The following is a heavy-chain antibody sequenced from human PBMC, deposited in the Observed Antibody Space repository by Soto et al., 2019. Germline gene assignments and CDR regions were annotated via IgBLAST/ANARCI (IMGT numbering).Heavy chain of an antibody. J-gene: IGHJ4*02. Sequence: QVQLVQSGAEVKKPGASVKVSCEASGFTFTTYSVHWVRQAPGQRLEWMGWINGGNGDTKYSQKSQGRGTITRDTSGSTAYMEFSSLRFEDTAVYYCARDDCGGGSCPFAYWGQGTLVTVSS. CDR3: ARDDCGGGSCPFAY. CDR1: GFTFTTYS. D-gene: IGHD2-15*01. CDR2: INGGNGDT. V-gene: IGHV1-3*01.